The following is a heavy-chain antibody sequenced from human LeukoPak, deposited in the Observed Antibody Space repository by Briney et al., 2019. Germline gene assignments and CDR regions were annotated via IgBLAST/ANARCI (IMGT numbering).Heavy chain of an antibody. CDR2: ISSSSTI. D-gene: IGHD3-3*01. V-gene: IGHV3-48*04. CDR1: GFTFSSYS. CDR3: AGSPPYYDFWSGWLADYYYYMDV. J-gene: IGHJ6*03. Sequence: GGSLRLSCAASGFTFSSYSMNWVRQAPGKGLEWVSYISSSSTIYYAGSVKGRFTISRDNAKNSLYLQMNSLRAEDTAVYYCAGSPPYYDFWSGWLADYYYYMDVWGKGTTVTVSS.